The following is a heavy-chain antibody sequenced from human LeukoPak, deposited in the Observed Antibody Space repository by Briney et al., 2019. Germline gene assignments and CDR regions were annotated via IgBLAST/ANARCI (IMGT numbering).Heavy chain of an antibody. Sequence: ASGKVSCKVSVYTLTELSIHWVRQAPGKGLEWMGGVDPEDGETIYARKFQGRVTMTEDTSTDTAYMELSSLRSEDTAVYYCATGTWATPIDYWGQGTLVTVSS. J-gene: IGHJ4*02. D-gene: IGHD2-15*01. V-gene: IGHV1-24*01. CDR2: VDPEDGET. CDR1: VYTLTELS. CDR3: ATGTWATPIDY.